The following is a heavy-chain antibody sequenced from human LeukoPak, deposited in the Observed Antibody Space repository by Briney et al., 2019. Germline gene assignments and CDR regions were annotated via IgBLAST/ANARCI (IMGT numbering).Heavy chain of an antibody. CDR1: GYTLTELS. D-gene: IGHD1-26*01. Sequence: ASMKVSCKVSGYTLTELSMHWVRQAPGKGLEWMGGFDPEDGETIYAQKFQGRVTMTEDTSTDTAYMELSGLRSEDTAVYYCATRDLYARELPSYYFDYWGQGTLVTVSS. CDR2: FDPEDGET. J-gene: IGHJ4*02. V-gene: IGHV1-24*01. CDR3: ATRDLYARELPSYYFDY.